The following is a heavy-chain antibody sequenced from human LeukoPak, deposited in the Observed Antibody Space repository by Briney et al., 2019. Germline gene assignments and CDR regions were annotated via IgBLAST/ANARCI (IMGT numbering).Heavy chain of an antibody. D-gene: IGHD3-22*01. Sequence: GGSLRLSCAASGFTFSSYSMIWVRQAPGKGLEWVSYISSTSSTIYYADSVKGRFTISRDNAKNSLYLQMNSLRAEDTAVYYCARDYYDSGGYYYGASWGQGTLVTVSS. V-gene: IGHV3-48*01. CDR3: ARDYYDSGGYYYGAS. CDR1: GFTFSSYS. J-gene: IGHJ4*02. CDR2: ISSTSSTI.